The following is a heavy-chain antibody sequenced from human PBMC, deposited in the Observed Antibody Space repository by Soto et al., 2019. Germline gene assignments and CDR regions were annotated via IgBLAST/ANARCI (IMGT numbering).Heavy chain of an antibody. Sequence: SETLSLTCTVSGGSISSYYWSWIRQPPGKGLEWIGYIYYSGSTNYNPSLKSRVTISVDTSKNQFSLKLSSVTAADTAVYYCARDTAPYYDFWSGPYGMDVWGQGTTVTVSS. D-gene: IGHD3-3*01. V-gene: IGHV4-59*01. J-gene: IGHJ6*02. CDR1: GGSISSYY. CDR3: ARDTAPYYDFWSGPYGMDV. CDR2: IYYSGST.